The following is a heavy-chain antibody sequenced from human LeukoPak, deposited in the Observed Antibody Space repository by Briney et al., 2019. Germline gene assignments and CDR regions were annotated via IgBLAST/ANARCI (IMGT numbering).Heavy chain of an antibody. Sequence: GGALRLSCEASGCSFSSYFWNWVRQAPGRGPEWVSLISATSAAIYSADSVQGRFSVSRDNAKNSLYLQMNSLRAEDTAVYYCARGVGATHFDYWGQGTLVTVST. D-gene: IGHD1-26*01. CDR2: ISATSAAI. V-gene: IGHV3-21*06. CDR3: ARGVGATHFDY. J-gene: IGHJ4*02. CDR1: GCSFSSYF.